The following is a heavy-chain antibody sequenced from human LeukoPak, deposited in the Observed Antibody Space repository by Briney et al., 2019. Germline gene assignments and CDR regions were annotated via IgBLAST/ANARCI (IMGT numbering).Heavy chain of an antibody. J-gene: IGHJ4*02. CDR2: IKQDGREK. D-gene: IGHD6-6*01. CDR1: GFTFSSYW. CDR3: ARGGVAVRRHTDY. Sequence: GGSLRLSCAASGFTFSSYWMSWVRQAPGKGLEWVANIKQDGREKYYVDSVKGRFTISRDNAKNSLYLQMNSLRAEDTAVYYCARGGVAVRRHTDYWGQGTLDTVSS. V-gene: IGHV3-7*01.